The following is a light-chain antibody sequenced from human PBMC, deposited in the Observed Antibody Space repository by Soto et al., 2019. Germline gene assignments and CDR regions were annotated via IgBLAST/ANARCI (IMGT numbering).Light chain of an antibody. CDR2: DAS. CDR1: QTTNTW. V-gene: IGKV1-5*01. J-gene: IGKJ2*01. CDR3: QQYISYPYT. Sequence: DIQMTQFPSTLSASVGDRVTITCRASQTTNTWLAWYQQKPGTAPKLLIYDASSLEGGVPSRFSASGSGTEFTLTISSLQPDDLATYYCQQYISYPYTFGQGTKEEIK.